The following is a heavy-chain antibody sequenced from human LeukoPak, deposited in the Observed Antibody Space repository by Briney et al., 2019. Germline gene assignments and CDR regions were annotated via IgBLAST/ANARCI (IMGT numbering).Heavy chain of an antibody. J-gene: IGHJ4*02. CDR1: GFTFSTYG. D-gene: IGHD2-2*01. CDR2: IPYDGSNK. V-gene: IGHV3-30*02. Sequence: GGSLRLSCVASGFTFSTYGMQWVRQAPGKGLEWVAFIPYDGSNKYYPDSLKGRFTISRDNSKNTLYLQMNSLRADDTAVYYCAKGGSPAMLDYWGQGTLVAVSS. CDR3: AKGGSPAMLDY.